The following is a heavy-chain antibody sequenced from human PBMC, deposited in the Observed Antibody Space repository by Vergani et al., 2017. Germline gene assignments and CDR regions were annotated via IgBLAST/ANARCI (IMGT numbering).Heavy chain of an antibody. CDR2: IYSGGST. D-gene: IGHD3-10*01. CDR1: GFTVSSNY. V-gene: IGHV3-53*04. J-gene: IGHJ6*02. CDR3: ARVGYGSGSYYYYYGMDV. Sequence: EVQLVESGGGLVQPGGSLRLSCAASGFTVSSNYMSWVRQAPGKGLEWVSVIYSGGSTYYADSVKGRFTISRHNSKNTLYLQMNSLRAEDTAVYYCARVGYGSGSYYYYYGMDVWAKGPRSPSP.